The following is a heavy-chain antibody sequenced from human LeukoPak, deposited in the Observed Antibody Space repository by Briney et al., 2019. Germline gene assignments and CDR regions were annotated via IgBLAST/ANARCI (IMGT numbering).Heavy chain of an antibody. J-gene: IGHJ3*02. Sequence: SETLSLTCTVSGGPISSYYWSWIRQPPGKGLEWIGYIYYSGSTNYNPPLKSRVTISVDTSKNQFSLKLSSVTAADTAVYYCARDTGVKYYYDSSGYWAFDIWGQGTMVTVSS. CDR1: GGPISSYY. CDR3: ARDTGVKYYYDSSGYWAFDI. CDR2: IYYSGST. D-gene: IGHD3-22*01. V-gene: IGHV4-59*01.